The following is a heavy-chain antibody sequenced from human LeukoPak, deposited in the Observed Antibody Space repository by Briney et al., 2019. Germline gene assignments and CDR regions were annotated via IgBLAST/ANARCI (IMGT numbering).Heavy chain of an antibody. CDR2: ISITGGST. CDR3: AKETGKFDY. V-gene: IGHV3-43*02. CDR1: GLNFDDSA. Sequence: QAGGSLRLSCVASGLNFDDSAMHWVRQAPGKGLEWVSLISITGGSTFSADSVKGRFSISRDNSKNSLYLQMNSLRSEDTAMYYCAKETGKFDYWGQGTQVAVAS. J-gene: IGHJ4*02.